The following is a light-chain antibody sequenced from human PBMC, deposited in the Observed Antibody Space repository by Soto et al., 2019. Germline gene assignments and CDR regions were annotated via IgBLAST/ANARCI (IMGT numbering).Light chain of an antibody. V-gene: IGLV2-14*01. CDR1: SSDVGGYNY. CDR2: EVS. J-gene: IGLJ1*01. CDR3: SSYTSSSTYV. Sequence: QSALTQPASVSGSPGQSITISCTGTSSDVGGYNYVSWYQQHPGKAPKLMIYEVSNRPSGVSNRLSGSKSGNTASLTISGLQAEDEADYYCSSYTSSSTYVFXTGTKVTVL.